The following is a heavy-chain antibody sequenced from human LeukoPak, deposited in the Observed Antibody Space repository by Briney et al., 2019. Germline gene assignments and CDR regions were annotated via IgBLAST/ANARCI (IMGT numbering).Heavy chain of an antibody. CDR1: GGTFISYA. CDR2: IIPIFGTA. J-gene: IGHJ4*02. V-gene: IGHV1-69*05. CDR3: ERDGSSGSFDY. D-gene: IGHD6-19*01. Sequence: SVKVSCKASGGTFISYAISWVRQAPGQGLEWMGRIIPIFGTANYAQKFQGRVTITTDESTSTAYMELSSLRSEDTAVYYCERDGSSGSFDYWGQGTLVTVSS.